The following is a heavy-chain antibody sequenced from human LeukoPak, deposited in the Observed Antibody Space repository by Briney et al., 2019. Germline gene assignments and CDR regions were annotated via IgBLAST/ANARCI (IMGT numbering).Heavy chain of an antibody. CDR1: GYTLTELS. V-gene: IGHV1-24*01. CDR2: FDPEDGET. Sequence: ASVKVSCKVSGYTLTELSMHWVRQAPGKGLEWMGGFDPEDGETIYAQKFQGRVTITADKSTSTAYMELSSLRSEDTAVYYCARLVATVTYDYWGQGTLVTVSS. D-gene: IGHD4-17*01. J-gene: IGHJ4*02. CDR3: ARLVATVTYDY.